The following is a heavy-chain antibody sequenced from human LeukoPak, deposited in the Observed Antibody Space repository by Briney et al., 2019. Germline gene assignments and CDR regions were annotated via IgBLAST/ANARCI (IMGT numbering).Heavy chain of an antibody. CDR3: AREGGKYDSSGYYQAYDAFDI. J-gene: IGHJ3*02. V-gene: IGHV3-7*05. CDR2: MNQDGSEK. D-gene: IGHD3-22*01. Sequence: GGSLRLSCAVSGFTFSNYWMSWVRQAPGKGLEWVANMNQDGSEKYYVDSVKGRLTISRDNAKKSLYLQMNSLRAGDTAVYYCAREGGKYDSSGYYQAYDAFDIWGQGTVVTVSS. CDR1: GFTFSNYW.